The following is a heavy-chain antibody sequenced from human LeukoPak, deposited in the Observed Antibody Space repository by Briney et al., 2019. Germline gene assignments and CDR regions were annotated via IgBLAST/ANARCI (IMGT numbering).Heavy chain of an antibody. Sequence: GASVKVSCKASGYTFTGYYMHWVRQAPGQGLEWMGWINPSSGGTNYAQKFQGRVTMTRDTSISTAYMELSRLRSDDTAVYYCAREDCSSTSCYWFDYWGQGTLVTVSS. CDR2: INPSSGGT. V-gene: IGHV1-2*02. J-gene: IGHJ4*02. CDR1: GYTFTGYY. CDR3: AREDCSSTSCYWFDY. D-gene: IGHD2-2*01.